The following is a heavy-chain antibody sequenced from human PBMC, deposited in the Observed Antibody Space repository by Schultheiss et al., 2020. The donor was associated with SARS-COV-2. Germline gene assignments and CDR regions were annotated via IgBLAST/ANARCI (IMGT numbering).Heavy chain of an antibody. CDR1: GFTFSNAW. J-gene: IGHJ4*02. CDR2: TSWKSGGV. CDR3: VRDITMVRGVIRDY. Sequence: GGSLRLSCAASGFTFSNAWMSWVRQAPGKGLEWVAVTSWKSGGVDYADSVKGRFTISRDNAKSSLYLQMNILRAEDTAVYYCVRDITMVRGVIRDYWGQGTLVTVSS. V-gene: IGHV3-48*04. D-gene: IGHD3-10*01.